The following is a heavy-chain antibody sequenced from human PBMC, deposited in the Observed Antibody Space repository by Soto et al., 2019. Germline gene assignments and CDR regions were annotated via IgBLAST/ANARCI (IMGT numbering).Heavy chain of an antibody. J-gene: IGHJ4*02. CDR2: IYYSGST. D-gene: IGHD3-10*01. V-gene: IGHV4-30-4*01. CDR3: AREPEWFEEHLFDY. Sequence: QVQLQESGPGLVKPSQTLSLTCTVSGGSISSGDYYWSWIRQPTGKGLEWIGYIYYSGSTYYNPSLESRVTISVDTSKNQFSLKLSSVTAADTAVYYCAREPEWFEEHLFDYWGQGTLVTVSS. CDR1: GGSISSGDYY.